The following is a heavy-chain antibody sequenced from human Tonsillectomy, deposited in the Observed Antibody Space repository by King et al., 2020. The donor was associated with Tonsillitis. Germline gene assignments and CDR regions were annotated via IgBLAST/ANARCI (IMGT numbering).Heavy chain of an antibody. CDR1: GFTFSSYW. Sequence: VQLVESGGGLVQPGGSLRLSCAASGFTFSSYWMHWVRQGPGKGLVWVSCINSDGSGANYADSVKGRITISRDNAKNTLYLQMNSLRAEDTAVYYCASDLADWGQGTLVTVSS. V-gene: IGHV3-74*01. J-gene: IGHJ4*02. CDR2: INSDGSGA. CDR3: ASDLAD.